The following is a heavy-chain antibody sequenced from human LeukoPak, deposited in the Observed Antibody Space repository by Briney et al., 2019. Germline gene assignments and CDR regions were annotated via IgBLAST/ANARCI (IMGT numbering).Heavy chain of an antibody. V-gene: IGHV3-30*04. D-gene: IGHD6-19*01. J-gene: IGHJ6*03. Sequence: SGGSLRLSCAASGFTFSSYAMHWVRQAPGKGLEWVAVISYDGSNKKYGDSVKGRFTISRDNAKNSLYLQMNSLRAEDTAVYYCARDTAVAGGYYYYYYMDVWGKGTTVTISS. CDR2: ISYDGSNK. CDR1: GFTFSSYA. CDR3: ARDTAVAGGYYYYYYMDV.